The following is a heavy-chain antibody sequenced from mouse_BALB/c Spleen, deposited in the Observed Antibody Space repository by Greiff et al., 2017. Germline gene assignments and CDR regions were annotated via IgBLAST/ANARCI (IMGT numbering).Heavy chain of an antibody. J-gene: IGHJ4*01. CDR3: ARIYYGSSYVYYYAMDY. Sequence: EVQRVESGGGLVKPGGSLKLSCAASGFTFSSYAMSWVRQTPEKRLEWVASISSGGSTYYPDSVKGRFTISRDNARNILYLQMSSLRSEDTAMYYCARIYYGSSYVYYYAMDYWGQGTSVTVSS. CDR2: ISSGGST. CDR1: GFTFSSYA. D-gene: IGHD1-1*01. V-gene: IGHV5-6-5*01.